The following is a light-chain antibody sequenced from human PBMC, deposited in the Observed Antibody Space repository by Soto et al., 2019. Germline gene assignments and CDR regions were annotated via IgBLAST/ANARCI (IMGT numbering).Light chain of an antibody. CDR1: SSDVGGYNY. J-gene: IGLJ1*01. Sequence: QSALTQPASVSASPGQSITISCTGTSSDVGGYNYVSCYQQHPGKAPKLMIYDVSNRPSGVSDRFSGSKSGNTASLTISGLQAEDEAYYYRSSYTSSSTHVFGTGTKLTVL. CDR3: SSYTSSSTHV. V-gene: IGLV2-14*01. CDR2: DVS.